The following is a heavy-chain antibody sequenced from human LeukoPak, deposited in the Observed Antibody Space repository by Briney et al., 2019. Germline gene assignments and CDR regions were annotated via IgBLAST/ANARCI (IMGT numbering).Heavy chain of an antibody. CDR3: ARNGDDSSDYYYFDY. V-gene: IGHV4-34*01. CDR1: GGSFSGFY. D-gene: IGHD3-22*01. CDR2: INHSGSL. Sequence: SETLSLTCAVYGGSFSGFYWSWIRQPPGKGLEWIGEINHSGSLNYNPSLKSRVTISVDTSKNQFSLKLSSVTAADTAIYYCARNGDDSSDYYYFDYWGQGTLVTVSS. J-gene: IGHJ4*02.